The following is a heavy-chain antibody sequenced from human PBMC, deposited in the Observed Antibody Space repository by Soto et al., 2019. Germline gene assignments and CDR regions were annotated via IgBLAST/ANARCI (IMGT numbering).Heavy chain of an antibody. J-gene: IGHJ4*02. CDR3: AKDMKWGGMTKIHYFDS. CDR1: GFAAEDDA. Sequence: SLRLSFVDSGFAAEDDAVHSVPQAPGKGLEWVSGISSNSDTIDYADSVKGRFTISRDNAKNSLFLQMNSLRPEDTALYYCAKDMKWGGMTKIHYFDSWGQG. CDR2: ISSNSDTI. V-gene: IGHV3-9*02. D-gene: IGHD3-16*01.